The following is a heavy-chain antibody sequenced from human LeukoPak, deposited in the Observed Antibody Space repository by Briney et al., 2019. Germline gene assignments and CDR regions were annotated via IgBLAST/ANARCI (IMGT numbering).Heavy chain of an antibody. V-gene: IGHV3-21*01. Sequence: GGSLRLSCAASGFTFSSYSMNWVRQAPGNGLEWVSSISSSSSYIYYADSVKGRFTISRDNAKNSLYLQMNSLRAEDTAVYYCARVRDSGSYSFDYWGQGTLVTVSS. J-gene: IGHJ4*02. CDR2: ISSSSSYI. CDR3: ARVRDSGSYSFDY. CDR1: GFTFSSYS. D-gene: IGHD1-26*01.